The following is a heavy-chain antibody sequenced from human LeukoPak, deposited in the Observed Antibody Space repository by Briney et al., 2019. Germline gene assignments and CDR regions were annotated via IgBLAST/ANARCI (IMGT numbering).Heavy chain of an antibody. CDR2: IYYSGST. J-gene: IGHJ4*02. CDR1: GGSVSSGSYY. V-gene: IGHV4-61*01. CDR3: ARTHTYYYDSSGYYYDY. Sequence: SETQSLTCTVSGGSVSSGSYYWSWIRQPPGKGLEWIGYIYYSGSTNYNPSLKSRVTISVDTSKNQFSLKLSSVTAADTAVYYCARTHTYYYDSSGYYYDYWGQGTLVTVSS. D-gene: IGHD3-22*01.